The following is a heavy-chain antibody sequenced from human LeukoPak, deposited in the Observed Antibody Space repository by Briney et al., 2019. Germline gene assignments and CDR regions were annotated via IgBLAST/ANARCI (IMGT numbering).Heavy chain of an antibody. Sequence: SETLSLTCAVYGVSFNDYYWSWVRQTPGRGLEWIGEINHSGYTNDSPSLKSRVTLSIDTSRKQFSLNLRSVTVADTGIYYCTRMTTGHDYWGQGTLVTVSS. CDR2: INHSGYT. CDR1: GVSFNDYY. CDR3: TRMTTGHDY. V-gene: IGHV4-34*01. J-gene: IGHJ4*02. D-gene: IGHD4-17*01.